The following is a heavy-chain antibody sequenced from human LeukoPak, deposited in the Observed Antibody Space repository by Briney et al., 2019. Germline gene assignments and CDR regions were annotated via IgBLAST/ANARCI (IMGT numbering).Heavy chain of an antibody. Sequence: PSETLSLTCAVYGGSFSGYYWSWIRQPPGKGLEWIGYIYYSGSTNYNPSLKSRVTISVDTSKNPFSLKLSSATAADTAVYYCARSYFGSGSYPGQDYYHYYMDVWGKGTTVTVSS. J-gene: IGHJ6*03. CDR3: ARSYFGSGSYPGQDYYHYYMDV. V-gene: IGHV4-59*01. CDR2: IYYSGST. CDR1: GGSFSGYY. D-gene: IGHD3-10*01.